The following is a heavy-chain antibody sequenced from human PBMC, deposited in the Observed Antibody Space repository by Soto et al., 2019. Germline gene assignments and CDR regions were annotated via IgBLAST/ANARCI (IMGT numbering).Heavy chain of an antibody. CDR2: ISPDGSDI. Sequence: GGSLGLSCSASGFTFSNFWMHWVRQGPGKGLDWVSHISPDGSDIVYADSVKGRFIISRDNARNTVYLQMSSLGVEDTAMYYCTIPPWEVAPSWGQGTLVTVSS. V-gene: IGHV3-74*01. D-gene: IGHD1-26*01. CDR1: GFTFSNFW. CDR3: TIPPWEVAPS. J-gene: IGHJ4*02.